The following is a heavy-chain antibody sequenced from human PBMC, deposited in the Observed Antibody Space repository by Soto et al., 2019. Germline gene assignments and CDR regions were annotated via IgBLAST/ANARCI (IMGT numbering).Heavy chain of an antibody. J-gene: IGHJ6*02. V-gene: IGHV1-8*01. D-gene: IGHD5-18*01. CDR1: GYTFTSYD. CDR2: MNPNSGNT. Sequence: QVQLVQSGAEVKKPGASVKVSCKASGYTFTSYDINWVRQATGQGLEWMGWMNPNSGNTGYAQKFQGRVTMTRNTWISTAYMELNSLRSEDTAVYYGARSAQLWLPYGMAVWGQGTTVTVSS. CDR3: ARSAQLWLPYGMAV.